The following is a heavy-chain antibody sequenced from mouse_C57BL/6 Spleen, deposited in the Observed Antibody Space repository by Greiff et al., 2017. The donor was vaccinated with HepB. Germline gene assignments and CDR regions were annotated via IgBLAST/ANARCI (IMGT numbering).Heavy chain of an antibody. V-gene: IGHV1-52*01. D-gene: IGHD4-1*01. J-gene: IGHJ4*01. CDR1: GYTFTSYW. CDR3: ARSSGTSYAMDY. CDR2: IDPSDSET. Sequence: VQLQQPGAELVRPGSSVKLSCKASGYTFTSYWMHWVKQRPIQGLEWIGNIDPSDSETHYNQKFKDKATLTVDKSSSTAYMQLSSLTSEDSAVYYCARSSGTSYAMDYWGQGTSVTVSS.